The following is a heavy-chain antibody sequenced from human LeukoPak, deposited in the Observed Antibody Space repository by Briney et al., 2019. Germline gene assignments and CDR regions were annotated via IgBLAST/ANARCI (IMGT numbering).Heavy chain of an antibody. CDR1: GGSFSGYY. D-gene: IGHD2-2*01. J-gene: IGHJ5*02. Sequence: SETLSLTCAVYGGSFSGYYWSWIRQPPGKGLEWIGEINHSGSTNYNPSLKSRVTISVDTSKNQFSLKLSSVTAADTAVYYCASRGCSSTSCYERGHWFDPWGQGTLVAVSS. CDR2: INHSGST. CDR3: ASRGCSSTSCYERGHWFDP. V-gene: IGHV4-34*01.